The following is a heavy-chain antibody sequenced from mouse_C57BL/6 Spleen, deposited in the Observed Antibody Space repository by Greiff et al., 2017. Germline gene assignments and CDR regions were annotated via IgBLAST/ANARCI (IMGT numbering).Heavy chain of an antibody. CDR2: INPNNGGT. V-gene: IGHV1-26*01. Sequence: EVQLQQSGPELVKPGASVKISCKASGYTFTDYYMNWVKQSHGKSLEWIGDINPNNGGTSYNQKFKGKATLTVDKSSSTAYMELRSLTSEDSAVYYCARYGYDEWFAYWGQGTLVTVSA. D-gene: IGHD2-2*01. CDR1: GYTFTDYY. J-gene: IGHJ3*01. CDR3: ARYGYDEWFAY.